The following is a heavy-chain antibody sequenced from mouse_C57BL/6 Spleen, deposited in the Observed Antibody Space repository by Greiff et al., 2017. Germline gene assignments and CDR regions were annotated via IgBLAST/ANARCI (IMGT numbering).Heavy chain of an antibody. V-gene: IGHV5-4*01. J-gene: IGHJ2*01. D-gene: IGHD1-1*01. CDR3: ARENYGSSYRVFDY. Sequence: EVHVVESGAGLVKPGGSLKLSCAASGFTFSSYAMSWVRQTPEKRLEWVATISDGGSYTYYPDNIKGRFTISRDNAKNNLYLQMSHLKSEDTAMYYGARENYGSSYRVFDYWGQGTTLTVSS. CDR1: GFTFSSYA. CDR2: ISDGGSYT.